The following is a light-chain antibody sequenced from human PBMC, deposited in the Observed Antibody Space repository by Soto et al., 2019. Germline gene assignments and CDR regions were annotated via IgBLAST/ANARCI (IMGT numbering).Light chain of an antibody. CDR1: QSIDSY. Sequence: DIQLTQSPSSLSASVGDRVTITCRASQSIDSYLNWYQQKPGKAPKLLIYTASNVQSGVPSRISGSGSGTDFTLTIGSLQPEDFATYYCQQSYSMPGTFGQGTKVDIK. V-gene: IGKV1-39*01. CDR2: TAS. CDR3: QQSYSMPGT. J-gene: IGKJ1*01.